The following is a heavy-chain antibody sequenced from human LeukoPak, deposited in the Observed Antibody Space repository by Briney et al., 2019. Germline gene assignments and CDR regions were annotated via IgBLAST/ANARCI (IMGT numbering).Heavy chain of an antibody. D-gene: IGHD4-11*01. J-gene: IGHJ4*02. CDR1: GFIFTGQY. Sequence: ASVKVSCKASGFIFTGQYIHWVRQAPGRGLEWMGWINPNSGDTNYAQKYQGRVTMTRDTSISTAYMELSRLTFDDTAVYYCARGVGLTTLTPNDYWGQGTLVTVSS. CDR3: ARGVGLTTLTPNDY. V-gene: IGHV1-2*02. CDR2: INPNSGDT.